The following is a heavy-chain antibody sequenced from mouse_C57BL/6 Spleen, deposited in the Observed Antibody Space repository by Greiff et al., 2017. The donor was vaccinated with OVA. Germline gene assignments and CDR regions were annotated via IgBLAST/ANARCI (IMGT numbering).Heavy chain of an antibody. Sequence: EVQRVESGGGLVKPGGSLKLSCAASGFTFSDYGMHWVRQAPEKGLEWVAYISSGSCTIYYADTVKGRFTITRDNAKNTLFLQMNSLRSEDTAMYYCARGDYDGWFAYWGQGTLVTVSA. J-gene: IGHJ3*01. CDR3: ARGDYDGWFAY. CDR2: ISSGSCTI. D-gene: IGHD2-4*01. CDR1: GFTFSDYG. V-gene: IGHV5-17*01.